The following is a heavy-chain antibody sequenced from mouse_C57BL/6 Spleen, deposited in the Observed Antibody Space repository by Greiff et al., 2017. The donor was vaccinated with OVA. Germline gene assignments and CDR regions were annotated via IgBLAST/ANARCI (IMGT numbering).Heavy chain of an antibody. J-gene: IGHJ4*01. D-gene: IGHD2-4*01. V-gene: IGHV1-5*01. Sequence: EVQLQQSGTVLARPGASVKMSCKTSGYTFTSYWMHWVKQRPGQGLEWIGAIYPGNSDTSYNQKFKGKAKLTAVTSASTAYMELSSLTNEDSAVYYCTSWGDYPYYAMDYWGQGTSVTVSS. CDR1: GYTFTSYW. CDR2: IYPGNSDT. CDR3: TSWGDYPYYAMDY.